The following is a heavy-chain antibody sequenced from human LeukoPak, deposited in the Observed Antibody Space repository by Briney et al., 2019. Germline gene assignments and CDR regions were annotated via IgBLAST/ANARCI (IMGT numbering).Heavy chain of an antibody. V-gene: IGHV4-61*02. CDR2: IFTSGST. J-gene: IGHJ5*02. D-gene: IGHD3-10*01. CDR1: GDSISRGTYY. CDR3: ARRRITMVRGVIGGKWFDP. Sequence: SETLSLTCTLSGDSISRGTYYWSWLRQPAGKRLEWLGRIFTSGSTNYNPSFKSRVALSLDMSNNRLSLTLRSVTAADTAVYYCARRRITMVRGVIGGKWFDPWGQGTLVTVSS.